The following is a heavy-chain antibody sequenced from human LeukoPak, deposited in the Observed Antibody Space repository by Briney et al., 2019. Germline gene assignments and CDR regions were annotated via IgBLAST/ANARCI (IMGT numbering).Heavy chain of an antibody. V-gene: IGHV3-48*03. J-gene: IGHJ6*04. CDR1: GFTFSSYE. Sequence: GGSLRLSCAASGFTFSSYEMNWVRQAPGKGLEWVSYISSSGSTIYYADSVKGRFTISRDNAKNSLYLQMNSLRAEDTAVYYCAREIVVVVAASRYYYYCGMDVWGKGTTVTVSS. D-gene: IGHD2-15*01. CDR3: AREIVVVVAASRYYYYCGMDV. CDR2: ISSSGSTI.